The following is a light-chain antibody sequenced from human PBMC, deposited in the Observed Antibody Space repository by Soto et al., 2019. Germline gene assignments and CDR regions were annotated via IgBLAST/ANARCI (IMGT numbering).Light chain of an antibody. Sequence: DIQMTQSPSSLSASVGDRVTITCRASQDIRRDLGWYQQKPGKAPKRLIYAASSLQSGVPSRFSGSGSGTEFTLTISSLQPEDFATYYCLQHNNYPRMFGQGTKVEIK. J-gene: IGKJ1*01. CDR2: AAS. CDR1: QDIRRD. CDR3: LQHNNYPRM. V-gene: IGKV1-17*01.